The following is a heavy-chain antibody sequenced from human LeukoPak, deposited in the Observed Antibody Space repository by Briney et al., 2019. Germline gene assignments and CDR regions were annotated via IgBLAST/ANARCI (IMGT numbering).Heavy chain of an antibody. V-gene: IGHV1-18*01. Sequence: GASVKVSCKASGYTFTSYGISWVRQAPGQGLEWMGWISAYNGNTNYAQKLQGRVTMTTDTSTSTAYMELRSLRSDDTAVYYCARPGNYYYGSGSYYNTPVYNWFDPWGQGTLVTVSS. CDR2: ISAYNGNT. CDR3: ARPGNYYYGSGSYYNTPVYNWFDP. D-gene: IGHD3-10*01. CDR1: GYTFTSYG. J-gene: IGHJ5*02.